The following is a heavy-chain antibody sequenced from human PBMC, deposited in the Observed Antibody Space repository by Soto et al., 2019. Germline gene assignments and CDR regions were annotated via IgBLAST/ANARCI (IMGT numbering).Heavy chain of an antibody. V-gene: IGHV3-21*01. CDR2: ISVSSSYI. CDR3: ATIKRSRPRWGMDV. Sequence: GGSLRLSCVASRSAFSSYSISWVRHAPWKGLEWVSSISVSSSYIYYAASVKGRFTISRDNNATSVYLQMKNLRADDTAVYHCATIKRSRPRWGMDVWGQGTTVAVSS. D-gene: IGHD6-19*01. J-gene: IGHJ6*02. CDR1: RSAFSSYS.